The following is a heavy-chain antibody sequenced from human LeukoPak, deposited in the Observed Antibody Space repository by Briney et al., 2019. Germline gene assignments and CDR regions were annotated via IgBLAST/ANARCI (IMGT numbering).Heavy chain of an antibody. CDR1: GGSISSYY. Sequence: PSETLSLTCTVSGGSISSYYWSWIRQPPGKGLEWIGYIYYSGSTNYNPSLKSRVTISVDTSKNQFSLKLSSVTAADTAVYYCARDGSAGVGAEYYFDYWGQGTLVTVSS. CDR3: ARDGSAGVGAEYYFDY. J-gene: IGHJ4*02. D-gene: IGHD1-26*01. V-gene: IGHV4-59*12. CDR2: IYYSGST.